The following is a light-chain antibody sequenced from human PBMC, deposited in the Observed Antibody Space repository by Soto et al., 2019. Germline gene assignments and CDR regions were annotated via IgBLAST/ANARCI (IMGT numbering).Light chain of an antibody. CDR2: GAS. J-gene: IGKJ2*01. V-gene: IGKV3-15*01. CDR1: QSVSSN. CDR3: QQYNNWPLYT. Sequence: EIVMTQSPATLSVSPGERATLSCRASQSVSSNLAWYQQTPGQAPRLLIYGASTRATRIPARFSGSGSGTEFTLTISSLQSKDFAVYYCQQYNNWPLYTFGQGNKLEIK.